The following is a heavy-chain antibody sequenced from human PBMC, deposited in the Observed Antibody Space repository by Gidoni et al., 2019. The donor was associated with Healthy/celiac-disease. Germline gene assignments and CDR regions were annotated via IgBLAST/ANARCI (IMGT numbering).Heavy chain of an antibody. CDR2: IYYSGST. Sequence: QVQLQESGPGLVKPSETLSLTCTVSGGSISSYYWRWIRQPPGKGLEWIGYIYYSGSTNYNPSLKSRVTISVDTSKNQFSLKLSSVTAADTAVYYCARDRGVTAMYPGALFHFYGMDVWGQGTTVTVSS. V-gene: IGHV4-59*01. CDR1: GGSISSYY. D-gene: IGHD5-18*01. J-gene: IGHJ6*02. CDR3: ARDRGVTAMYPGALFHFYGMDV.